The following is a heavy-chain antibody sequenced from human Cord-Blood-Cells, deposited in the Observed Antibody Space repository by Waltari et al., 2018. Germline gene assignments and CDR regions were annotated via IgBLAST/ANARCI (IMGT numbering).Heavy chain of an antibody. CDR1: GGSISSGGSS. CDR3: ARAVESYCSSTSCYTYYFDY. Sequence: QLQLQESGSGLVKPSQTLSLTCAVSGGSISSGGSSWSWIRPPPGKGLEWIGYIYHSGSTYYNPSLKSRVTISVDRSKNQFSLKLSSVTAADTAVYYCARAVESYCSSTSCYTYYFDYWGQGTLVTVSS. V-gene: IGHV4-30-2*01. J-gene: IGHJ4*02. D-gene: IGHD2-2*02. CDR2: IYHSGST.